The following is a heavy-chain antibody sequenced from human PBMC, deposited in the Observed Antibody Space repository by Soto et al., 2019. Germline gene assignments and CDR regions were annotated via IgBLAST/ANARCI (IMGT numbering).Heavy chain of an antibody. D-gene: IGHD3-3*01. CDR1: GGSISSGGYS. J-gene: IGHJ6*02. V-gene: IGHV4-30-2*01. CDR3: ARGGRDKYDFWSGYYKSHYYYGMDV. CDR2: IYHSGST. Sequence: SETLSLTCAVSGGSISSGGYSWSWIRQPPGKGLEWIGYIYHSGSTYYNPSLKSRVTISVDRSKNQFSLKLSSVTAADTAVYYCARGGRDKYDFWSGYYKSHYYYGMDVWGQGTTVTVSS.